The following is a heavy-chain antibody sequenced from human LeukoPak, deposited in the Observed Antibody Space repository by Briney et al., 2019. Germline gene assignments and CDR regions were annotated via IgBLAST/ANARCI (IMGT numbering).Heavy chain of an antibody. CDR1: GFTFSSEA. Sequence: PGGSLRLSCAASGFTFSSEAMGWVRQLPGGGLEWVSTISPAGGTTYYAESMKGRFTISRDNSKSTLYLQMNSLRVEDTAVYYCTKVRSGSTSWALRVFDYWRQGALVTVSS. CDR2: ISPAGGTT. CDR3: TKVRSGSTSWALRVFDY. J-gene: IGHJ4*02. D-gene: IGHD2-2*01. V-gene: IGHV3-23*01.